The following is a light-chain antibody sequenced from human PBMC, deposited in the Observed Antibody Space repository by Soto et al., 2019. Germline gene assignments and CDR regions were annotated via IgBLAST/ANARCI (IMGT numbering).Light chain of an antibody. Sequence: DIQMTQSPSSLSASVGDRVTITCQASQDIRYYLNWFQQKPGKAPKLLIYKASTLKSGVPSRFSGSGSGTEFTLTISSLQPDDFATYYCQHYNSYSEAFGQGTKVDIK. CDR3: QHYNSYSEA. CDR2: KAS. V-gene: IGKV1-5*03. CDR1: QDIRYY. J-gene: IGKJ1*01.